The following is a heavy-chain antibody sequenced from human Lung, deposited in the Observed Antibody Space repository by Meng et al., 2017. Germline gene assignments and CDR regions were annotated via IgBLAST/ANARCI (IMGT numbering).Heavy chain of an antibody. D-gene: IGHD2/OR15-2a*01. CDR3: ARGGDFDP. J-gene: IGHJ5*02. V-gene: IGHV7-4-1*02. Sequence: QVQLVQSGSELKKPGASVKVSYKASGYTFTTYTINWVRQAQGRGLEWMGWISTNTGNPTYVQGFTGRFVFSLDTSVSTAYLQISSLEAADTAVYYCARGGDFDPWGQGTLVTVSS. CDR2: ISTNTGNP. CDR1: GYTFTTYT.